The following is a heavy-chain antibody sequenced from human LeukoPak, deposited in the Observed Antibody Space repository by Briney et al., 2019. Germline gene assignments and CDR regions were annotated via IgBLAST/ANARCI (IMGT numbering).Heavy chain of an antibody. CDR1: GGTISSSSYY. Sequence: PSETLSLTCTVSGGTISSSSYYWGWIRQPPGKGLEWIGSIYYSGRTYYNPSLKSRVTISVDRAKNQFSLKLSSVTAADTAVYYCARNNYYDSSGYWDIKDAFDIWGQGTMVTVSS. CDR2: IYYSGRT. CDR3: ARNNYYDSSGYWDIKDAFDI. V-gene: IGHV4-39*07. J-gene: IGHJ3*02. D-gene: IGHD3-22*01.